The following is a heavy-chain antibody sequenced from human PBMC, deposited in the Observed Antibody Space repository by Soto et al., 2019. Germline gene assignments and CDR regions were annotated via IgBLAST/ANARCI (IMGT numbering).Heavy chain of an antibody. CDR3: ARSDYADY. J-gene: IGHJ4*02. V-gene: IGHV3-74*03. Sequence: PGGSLRLSCEASGLTFSPYWMHWVRQAPGKGLVWVSRIRSDGSSTTYADSVKGRFTISRDNAKNMLYLQMDSLRAEDTAVYYCARSDYADYWGQGTLVTVSS. CDR2: IRSDGSST. CDR1: GLTFSPYW. D-gene: IGHD2-2*01.